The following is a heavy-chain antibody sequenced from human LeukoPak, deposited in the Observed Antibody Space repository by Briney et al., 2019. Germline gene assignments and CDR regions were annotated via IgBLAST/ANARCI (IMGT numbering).Heavy chain of an antibody. CDR1: GFAFSTSA. CDR3: ARGGGLDV. J-gene: IGHJ6*02. CDR2: INHNGNVN. V-gene: IGHV3-7*03. Sequence: GGSLRLSCVGSGFAFSTSAMNWARQAQGKGLEWVASINHNGNVNYYVDSVKGRFIISRDNAKNSLYLQMSNLRAEDTAVYFCARGGGLDVWGQGATVTVSS. D-gene: IGHD3-16*01.